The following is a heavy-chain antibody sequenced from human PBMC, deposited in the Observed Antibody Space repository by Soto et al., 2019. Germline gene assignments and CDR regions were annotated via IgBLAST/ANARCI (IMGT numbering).Heavy chain of an antibody. CDR3: ARDNCSGGSCYSDARMDE. CDR1: GYTITGYY. Sequence: ASVKVASKASGYTITGYYIHWRRQAPEQGREWMGWINTNSGGKSYAQKFQGWVTMTRDTSISTVYMELSRLISDDKAVYYCARDNCSGGSCYSDARMDEWRQGTTVTV. D-gene: IGHD2-15*01. CDR2: INTNSGGK. J-gene: IGHJ6*02. V-gene: IGHV1-2*04.